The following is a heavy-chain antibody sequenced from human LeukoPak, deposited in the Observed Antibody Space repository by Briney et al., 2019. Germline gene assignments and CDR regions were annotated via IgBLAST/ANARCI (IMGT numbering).Heavy chain of an antibody. J-gene: IGHJ4*02. CDR3: VRGSYGAYDY. CDR2: ISSDSSYI. Sequence: GGSLRLSCAASGFNFNTYTMNWVRQAPGKGLEWVSSISSDSSYIYYADAVHGRFTVSRDNAKHSLYLQMNSLRAEDTAVYYCVRGSYGAYDYWGQGSLVTVSS. V-gene: IGHV3-21*01. CDR1: GFNFNTYT. D-gene: IGHD4-17*01.